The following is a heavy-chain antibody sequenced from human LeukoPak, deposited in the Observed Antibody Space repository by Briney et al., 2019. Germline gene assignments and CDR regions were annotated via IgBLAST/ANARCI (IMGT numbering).Heavy chain of an antibody. CDR3: VTDSSGWYLY. D-gene: IGHD6-19*01. CDR1: GGSISNYY. Sequence: SETLCLTCTVSGGSISNYYWSWIRQPAGKGLEWIGRVYSSGNTNYNPSLKSRVAMSIDTSKNQFSLNLYSVTAADTAVYYCVTDSSGWYLYWGQGTLVTVSS. CDR2: VYSSGNT. V-gene: IGHV4-4*07. J-gene: IGHJ4*02.